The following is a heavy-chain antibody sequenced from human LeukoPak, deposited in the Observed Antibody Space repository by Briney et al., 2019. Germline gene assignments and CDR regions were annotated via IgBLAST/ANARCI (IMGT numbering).Heavy chain of an antibody. D-gene: IGHD3-9*01. J-gene: IGHJ4*02. Sequence: PWRSLRLSCAASGFTFRNYAMCWVCKPLRQGKDLDSAIVGNCVSTNYADSFHSRCTTSKDNSKNTLYLQMSSLRAQDTALYYCTKWGDYDGSTGYYDPDYWGQGTLVTVSS. V-gene: IGHV3-23*01. CDR2: IVGNCVST. CDR1: GFTFRNYA. CDR3: TKWGDYDGSTGYYDPDY.